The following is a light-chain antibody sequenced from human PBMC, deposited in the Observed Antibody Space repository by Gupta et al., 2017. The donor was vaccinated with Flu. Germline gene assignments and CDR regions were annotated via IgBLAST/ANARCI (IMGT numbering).Light chain of an antibody. CDR2: DAS. Sequence: EIVFTQSPATLSLSPGERATLSCGASQPVSSKYLAWYQHKPGLAPRLLTYDASSRATGIPDRYLGSGSGTDFTLTISRLEPEDFAVYDCQQYGNSYSVTFRPGNKL. J-gene: IGKJ2*01. CDR3: QQYGNSYSVT. V-gene: IGKV3D-20*01. CDR1: QPVSSKY.